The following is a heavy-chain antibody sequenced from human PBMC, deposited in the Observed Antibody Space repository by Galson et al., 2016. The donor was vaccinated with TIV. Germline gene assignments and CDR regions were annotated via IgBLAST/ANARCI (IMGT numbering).Heavy chain of an antibody. CDR2: IRGNGRET. CDR3: AKDSFYDSEAFDA. CDR1: GFIFSDYA. J-gene: IGHJ3*01. D-gene: IGHD2/OR15-2a*01. V-gene: IGHV3-23*01. Sequence: SLRLSCAASGFIFSDYALSWVRQAQGKGLEWVSGIRGNGRETYYVDSVKGRFTISRDNSKNMLYLQMSSLRAEDTALYYCAKDSFYDSEAFDAWGQGTMVTVSS.